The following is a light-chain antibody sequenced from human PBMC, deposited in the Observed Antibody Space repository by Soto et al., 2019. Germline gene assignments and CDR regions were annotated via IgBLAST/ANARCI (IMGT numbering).Light chain of an antibody. Sequence: QSVLTRPPSASGTPWQRVTISCSGSSSNIGSNYVYWYQQLPGTAPKLLIYSNNQRPSGVPDRFSGSKSGTSASLAISGLRSEDEADYYCAAWDDSLGGVFGTGTKVTVL. J-gene: IGLJ1*01. CDR3: AAWDDSLGGV. CDR1: SSNIGSNY. CDR2: SNN. V-gene: IGLV1-47*02.